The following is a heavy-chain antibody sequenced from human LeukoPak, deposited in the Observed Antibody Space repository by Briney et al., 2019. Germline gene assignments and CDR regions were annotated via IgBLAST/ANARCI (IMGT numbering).Heavy chain of an antibody. Sequence: PSQTLSLTCTVSGVSISSGGYYWSWVRRHPGKGLEWIGYIYYSGGTFYNPSLESRLTISLDTSTNQFSLKLYTVTSADTAVYYCATTGGGSCSSGHCSLLYGMDVWGQGTTVTVSS. CDR3: ATTGGGSCSSGHCSLLYGMDV. D-gene: IGHD2-15*01. J-gene: IGHJ6*02. CDR2: IYYSGGT. CDR1: GVSISSGGYY. V-gene: IGHV4-31*03.